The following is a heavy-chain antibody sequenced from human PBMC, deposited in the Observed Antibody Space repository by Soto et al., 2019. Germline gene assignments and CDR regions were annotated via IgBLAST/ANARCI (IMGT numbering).Heavy chain of an antibody. V-gene: IGHV3-23*01. J-gene: IGHJ4*02. CDR3: AKRRGAGGHFDY. CDR1: GFTFSSYA. D-gene: IGHD2-15*01. Sequence: DVQLLESGGGLVQPEGSLRLSCAASGFTFSSYAMGWVRQGPGKGLEWVAVVSIGGSTHYADSVRGLFTISRDKSKNTLSLQMNSLTAEDTAVYFCAKRRGAGGHFDYWCQGALVTVSS. CDR2: VSIGGST.